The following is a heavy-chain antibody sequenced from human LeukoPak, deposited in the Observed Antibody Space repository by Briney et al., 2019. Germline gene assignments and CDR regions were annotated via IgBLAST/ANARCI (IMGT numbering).Heavy chain of an antibody. J-gene: IGHJ6*03. V-gene: IGHV4-59*05. CDR2: IYYSGST. D-gene: IGHD6-6*01. CDR1: GGSISSYY. Sequence: PSETLSLTCTVSGGSISSYYWSWIRQPPGKGLEWIGSIYYSGSTYYNPSLKSRVTISVDTSKNQFSLKLSSVTAADTAVYYCARGYSSSSSSLYYYYMDVWGRGATVTVSS. CDR3: ARGYSSSSSSLYYYYMDV.